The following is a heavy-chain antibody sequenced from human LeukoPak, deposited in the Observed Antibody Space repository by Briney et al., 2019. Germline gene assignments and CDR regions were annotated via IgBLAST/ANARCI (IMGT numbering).Heavy chain of an antibody. D-gene: IGHD5/OR15-5a*01. V-gene: IGHV4-59*08. CDR1: GASINSHW. CDR3: ATHVLFDSNYYSYWFDP. Sequence: PSETLSLTCSVSGASINSHWWSWIRQPPGRGLEWIAYIHHSGETNYNPSLKSRVTISLDTSKNQVSLMLTSVTAADTAVYFCATHVLFDSNYYSYWFDPWGQGTLVTVSS. J-gene: IGHJ5*02. CDR2: IHHSGET.